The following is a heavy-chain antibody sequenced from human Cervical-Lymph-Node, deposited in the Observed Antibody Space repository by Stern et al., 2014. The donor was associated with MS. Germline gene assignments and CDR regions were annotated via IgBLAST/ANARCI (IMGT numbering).Heavy chain of an antibody. CDR2: ISRSGSTI. CDR1: GFTFSDYY. Sequence: VQLVQSGGGLVKPGGSLRLSCAASGFTFSDYYMSWIRQAPGQGLEWVSYISRSGSTIYYADSVKGRFTISRDNAKNSLYLQMNSLRAEDTAVYYCARDSPSWGWCFDYWGQGTLVTVSS. D-gene: IGHD6-19*01. J-gene: IGHJ4*02. V-gene: IGHV3-11*01. CDR3: ARDSPSWGWCFDY.